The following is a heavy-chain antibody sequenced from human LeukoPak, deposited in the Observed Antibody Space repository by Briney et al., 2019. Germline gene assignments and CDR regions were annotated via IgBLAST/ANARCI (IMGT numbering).Heavy chain of an antibody. D-gene: IGHD3-10*01. J-gene: IGHJ5*02. CDR1: GFTFSNYW. CDR3: SRGNYNGLNDL. V-gene: IGHV3-74*01. Sequence: GGSLRLSCAASGFTFSNYWMHRVRQAPGKGLVWVSRINGDGSSTTYADSVKGRFTMSKDNAKNTLYLQMSSLRAEDTAVYYCSRGNYNGLNDLWGQGTLVTVSS. CDR2: INGDGSST.